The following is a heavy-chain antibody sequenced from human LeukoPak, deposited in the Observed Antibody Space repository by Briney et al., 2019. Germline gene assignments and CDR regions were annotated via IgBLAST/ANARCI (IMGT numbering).Heavy chain of an antibody. Sequence: GGSLRLSCAASGFTFSSYAMHWVRQAPGKGLEWVAVISYDGSNKYYADSVKGRFTISRDNSKNTLYLQMNSLRAEDTAVYYCAKGLRITIFGVVMNWGQGTLVTVSS. CDR1: GFTFSSYA. V-gene: IGHV3-30-3*01. CDR2: ISYDGSNK. CDR3: AKGLRITIFGVVMN. J-gene: IGHJ4*02. D-gene: IGHD3-3*01.